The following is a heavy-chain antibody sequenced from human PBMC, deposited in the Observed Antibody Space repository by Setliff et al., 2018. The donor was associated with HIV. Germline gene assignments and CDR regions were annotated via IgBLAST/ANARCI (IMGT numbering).Heavy chain of an antibody. CDR2: INSDGSST. D-gene: IGHD1-26*01. J-gene: IGHJ3*02. CDR3: ARGGSYSHDAFDI. Sequence: GGSLRLSCAASGFTFTDYSMHWVRQAPGKGLVWVSRINSDGSSTNYADPVKGRFAISRDNAKNTLYLQMNTLRAEDTAVYYCARGGSYSHDAFDIWGQGTMVTVSS. CDR1: GFTFTDYS. V-gene: IGHV3-74*01.